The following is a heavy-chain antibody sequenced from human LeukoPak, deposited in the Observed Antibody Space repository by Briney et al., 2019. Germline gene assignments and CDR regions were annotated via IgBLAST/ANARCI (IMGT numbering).Heavy chain of an antibody. Sequence: SVKVSCKASGGTFSSYAISWLRQAPGQGLEWMGGIIPIFGTANYAQKFQGRATITADESTSTAYMELSSLRAEDTAVYYCARTKKGGSDAFDIWGQGTMVTVSS. J-gene: IGHJ3*02. CDR1: GGTFSSYA. V-gene: IGHV1-69*13. D-gene: IGHD2-15*01. CDR3: ARTKKGGSDAFDI. CDR2: IIPIFGTA.